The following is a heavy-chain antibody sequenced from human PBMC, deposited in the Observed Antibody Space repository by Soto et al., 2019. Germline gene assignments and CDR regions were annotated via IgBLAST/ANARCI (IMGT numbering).Heavy chain of an antibody. J-gene: IGHJ1*01. V-gene: IGHV3-53*01. CDR2: IYSGGST. CDR1: GFTVSSNY. Sequence: EVQLVESGGGLIQPGGSLRLSCAASGFTVSSNYMSWVRQAPGKGLEWVSVIYSGGSTYYAASVKGRFTISRDNSKNTPYLQMNSLRAEDTAVYYCARDRVESGYPEYFQHWGQGTLVTVSS. D-gene: IGHD3-22*01. CDR3: ARDRVESGYPEYFQH.